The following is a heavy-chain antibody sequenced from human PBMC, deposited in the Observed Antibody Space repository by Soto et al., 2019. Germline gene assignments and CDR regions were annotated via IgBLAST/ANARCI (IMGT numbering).Heavy chain of an antibody. D-gene: IGHD2-15*01. J-gene: IGHJ4*02. CDR3: ARGQEVGAHFFDS. V-gene: IGHV3-13*01. Sequence: GGSLRLCCEASGFTFSGFDMHWVRQPTGKGLEWVSTIGTAGDTYYAVSVKGRFTISRDNAKNSLSPQMNSLRAGDTAVYFCARGQEVGAHFFDSWGQGTQVTVSS. CDR1: GFTFSGFD. CDR2: IGTAGDT.